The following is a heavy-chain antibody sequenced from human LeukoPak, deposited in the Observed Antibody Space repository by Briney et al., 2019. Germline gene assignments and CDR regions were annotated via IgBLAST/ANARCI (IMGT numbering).Heavy chain of an antibody. D-gene: IGHD3-3*01. Sequence: SETLSLTCTVSGGSISSYYWSWIRQPPGKGLEWIGYIYHSGSTNYNPSLKSRVTISVDTSKNQFSLKLSSVTAADTAVYYCARGYYDFWSGYYGSYFDYWGQGTLVTVSS. CDR2: IYHSGST. V-gene: IGHV4-59*01. CDR3: ARGYYDFWSGYYGSYFDY. J-gene: IGHJ4*02. CDR1: GGSISSYY.